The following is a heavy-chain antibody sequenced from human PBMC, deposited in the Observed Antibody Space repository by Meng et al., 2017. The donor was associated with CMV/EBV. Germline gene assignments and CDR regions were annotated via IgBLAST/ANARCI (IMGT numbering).Heavy chain of an antibody. J-gene: IGHJ4*02. D-gene: IGHD3-22*01. CDR3: AKDKQYYDSSGWIDY. Sequence: GSRKISGAASGFTFSSYGMHWVRQAPGKGLEWVAFIRYDGSNKYYADSVKGRFTISRDNSKNTLYLQMNSLRAEDTAVYYCAKDKQYYDSSGWIDYWGQGTLVTVSS. V-gene: IGHV3-30*02. CDR1: GFTFSSYG. CDR2: IRYDGSNK.